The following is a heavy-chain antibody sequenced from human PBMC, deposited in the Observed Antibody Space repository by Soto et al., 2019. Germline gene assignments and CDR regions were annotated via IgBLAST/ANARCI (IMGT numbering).Heavy chain of an antibody. Sequence: PGESLKISCKGSGYSFTNYWIGWVRQMPGKGLEWMAIIYPGDSDIRYNPSFQGQVTISADESISTAYLQWNSLKASDTAMYYCARQPSNGQWYVWGPGTTVTVSS. V-gene: IGHV5-51*01. J-gene: IGHJ6*02. CDR1: GYSFTNYW. CDR3: ARQPSNGQWYV. D-gene: IGHD6-19*01. CDR2: IYPGDSDI.